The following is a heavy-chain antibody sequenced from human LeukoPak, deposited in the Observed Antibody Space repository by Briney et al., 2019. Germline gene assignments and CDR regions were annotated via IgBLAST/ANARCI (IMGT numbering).Heavy chain of an antibody. V-gene: IGHV3-7*01. J-gene: IGHJ4*02. CDR3: ARDRGYGSGLR. Sequence: PGGSLRLSCAASGFTFSVYWMSWVRQAPGKGLEWVANIKEDGSEKYYVDSAKGRFTISRDNAENSLYLQMNSLRAEDTALYYCARDRGYGSGLRWGQGTLVTVSS. CDR2: IKEDGSEK. D-gene: IGHD3-10*01. CDR1: GFTFSVYW.